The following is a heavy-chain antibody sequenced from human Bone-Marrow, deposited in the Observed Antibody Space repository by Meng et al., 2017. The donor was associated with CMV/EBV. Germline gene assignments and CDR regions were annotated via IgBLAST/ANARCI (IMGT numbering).Heavy chain of an antibody. Sequence: ASVKVSCKASGYTFTGYYMHWVRQAPGQGLEWMGWINPNSGGTNYAQKFQGRVTMTRDTPISTAYMELSRLRSDDTAVYYCARGGEIAAAGTRWFDPWGQGTLVTVSS. V-gene: IGHV1-2*02. D-gene: IGHD6-13*01. CDR3: ARGGEIAAAGTRWFDP. CDR1: GYTFTGYY. J-gene: IGHJ5*02. CDR2: INPNSGGT.